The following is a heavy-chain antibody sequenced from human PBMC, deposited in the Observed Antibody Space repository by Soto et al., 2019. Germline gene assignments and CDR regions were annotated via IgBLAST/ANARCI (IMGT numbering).Heavy chain of an antibody. V-gene: IGHV3-74*01. CDR3: ARDASVTGSSRAFDI. CDR2: INSDGIST. D-gene: IGHD1-20*01. Sequence: GGSLSLSCAASGFTFRSYWMHWVRQAPGKGLVWVSRINSDGISTTYADSVKGRLTISRDNAKNSLSLQMNSLRAEDTAVYYCARDASVTGSSRAFDIWGQGTMVTVSS. J-gene: IGHJ3*02. CDR1: GFTFRSYW.